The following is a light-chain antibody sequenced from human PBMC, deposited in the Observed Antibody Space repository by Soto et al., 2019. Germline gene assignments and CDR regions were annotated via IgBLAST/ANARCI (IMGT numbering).Light chain of an antibody. J-gene: IGKJ4*01. CDR1: ESITTW. CDR3: QQYLTYSALS. V-gene: IGKV1-5*03. Sequence: QMTQSPSSLSASVGDTVTITCRASESITTWVAWYQQKTGKAPTLLIYKASTVESGVPSRFSGRGSGTDFALTISSLQPDDVATYYCQQYLTYSALSFGGGTKVDIK. CDR2: KAS.